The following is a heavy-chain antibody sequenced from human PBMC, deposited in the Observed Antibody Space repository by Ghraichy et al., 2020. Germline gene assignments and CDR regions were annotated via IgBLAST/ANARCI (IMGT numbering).Heavy chain of an antibody. CDR2: INHSGST. V-gene: IGHV4-34*01. Sequence: SETLSLTCAVYGGSFSGYYWSWIRQPPGKGLEWIGKINHSGSTNYNPSLKSRVTISVDTSKNQFSLKLSSVTAADTAVYYCARALGYSSGWHFDYWGQGTLVTVAA. J-gene: IGHJ4*02. CDR1: GGSFSGYY. D-gene: IGHD6-19*01. CDR3: ARALGYSSGWHFDY.